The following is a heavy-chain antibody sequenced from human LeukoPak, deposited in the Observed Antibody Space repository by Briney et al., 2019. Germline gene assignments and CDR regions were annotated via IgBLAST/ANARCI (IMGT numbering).Heavy chain of an antibody. CDR2: ISHDGFI. D-gene: IGHD5-24*01. CDR1: GFTFSSYV. CDR3: ARDWVYKIDY. V-gene: IGHV3-74*01. J-gene: IGHJ4*02. Sequence: GGSLRLSCETAGFTFSSYVMHWVRRTPGKGLVWVSRISHDGFISYADSVKGRFTISRDNAKNTLILQMSSLRAEDTAVYYCARDWVYKIDYWGRGTLVTVSS.